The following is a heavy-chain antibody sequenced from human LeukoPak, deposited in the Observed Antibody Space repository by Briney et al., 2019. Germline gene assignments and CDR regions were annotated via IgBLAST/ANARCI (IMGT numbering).Heavy chain of an antibody. D-gene: IGHD1-26*01. J-gene: IGHJ3*02. CDR2: ISYSGST. V-gene: IGHV4-39*01. Sequence: SETLSLTCSVSGASITSNGDYWGWIRQSPGKGLEWIGTISYSGSTFYNPSLKSRLTISVDTSTNQFSLNLNSVTAADTAVYFCARPIVGDARMFFDIWGQGTMVTVSS. CDR3: ARPIVGDARMFFDI. CDR1: GASITSNGDY.